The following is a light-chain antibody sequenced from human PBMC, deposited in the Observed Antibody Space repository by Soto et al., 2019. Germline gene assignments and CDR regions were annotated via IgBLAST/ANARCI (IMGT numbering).Light chain of an antibody. CDR2: GNS. V-gene: IGLV1-40*01. Sequence: QSVLTQPPSLSGAPGQRVTISCTGSSSNIGAGYDVHWYQQLPGTAPKLLLYGNSNRPSGVPDRFAGSKSGTSASLAITGLQAEDEADYYCQSYDSSLSGVFGGGTKVTV. J-gene: IGLJ3*02. CDR3: QSYDSSLSGV. CDR1: SSNIGAGYD.